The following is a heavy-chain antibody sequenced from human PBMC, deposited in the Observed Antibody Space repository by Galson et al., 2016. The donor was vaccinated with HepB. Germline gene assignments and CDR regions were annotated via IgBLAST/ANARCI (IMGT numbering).Heavy chain of an antibody. CDR1: SGSIISSNW. D-gene: IGHD6-19*01. V-gene: IGHV3-23*01. Sequence: ETLSLTCAVSSGSIISSNWWSWVRQPPGKGLEWVSAISGSGGSTYYADSVKGRFTISRDNSKNTLYLQMNSLRAEDTAVYYCARLSWQWLVPIFDYWGQGTLVTVSS. CDR2: ISGSGGST. CDR3: ARLSWQWLVPIFDY. J-gene: IGHJ4*02.